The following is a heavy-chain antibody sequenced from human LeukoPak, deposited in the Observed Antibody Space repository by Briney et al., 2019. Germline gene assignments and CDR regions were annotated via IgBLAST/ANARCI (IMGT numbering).Heavy chain of an antibody. V-gene: IGHV1-2*06. CDR3: ARHHESYKYYGDYLNCFDP. Sequence: ASVKVSCKASGYTFTGYYIHWVRQAPGQGLEWMGRINPNSGGTNYTQKFQGRVTMTRDTSISTAYMELRRLTSDDTAVYSCARHHESYKYYGDYLNCFDPWGQGTLVTVSS. D-gene: IGHD4-17*01. CDR1: GYTFTGYY. CDR2: INPNSGGT. J-gene: IGHJ5*02.